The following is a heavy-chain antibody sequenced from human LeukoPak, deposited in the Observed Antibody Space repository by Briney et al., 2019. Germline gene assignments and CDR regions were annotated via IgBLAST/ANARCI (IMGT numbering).Heavy chain of an antibody. CDR1: GYTFTSYY. D-gene: IGHD3-16*01. V-gene: IGHV1-46*01. J-gene: IGHJ4*02. Sequence: GASVKVSYKASGYTFTSYYMHWVRQAPGQGLEWMGIINPSGGSTSYAQKFQGRVTMTRDTSTSTVYMELSSLRSEDTAVYYCARAWQLIPFDYWGQGTLVTVSS. CDR3: ARAWQLIPFDY. CDR2: INPSGGST.